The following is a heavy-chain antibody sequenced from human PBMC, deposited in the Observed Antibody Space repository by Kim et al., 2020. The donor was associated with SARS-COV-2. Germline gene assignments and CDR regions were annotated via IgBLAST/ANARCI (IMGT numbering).Heavy chain of an antibody. CDR1: GFTFSSYE. CDR3: ARRRGYSYGYPTDY. Sequence: GGSLRLSCAASGFTFSSYEMNWVRQAPGKGLVWVSYISSSSDTIKYADSVKGRFTVSRDNDKNSLYLQMKSLRAEDTAVYYCARRRGYSYGYPTDYWGQG. D-gene: IGHD5-18*01. J-gene: IGHJ4*02. V-gene: IGHV3-48*03. CDR2: ISSSSDTI.